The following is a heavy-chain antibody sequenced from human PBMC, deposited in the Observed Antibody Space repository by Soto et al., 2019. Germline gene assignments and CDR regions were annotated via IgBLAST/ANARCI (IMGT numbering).Heavy chain of an antibody. CDR2: INPKSGGT. CDR3: ATDGNLWLASYYYYGMDV. CDR1: GYSFTDYH. V-gene: IGHV1-2*06. J-gene: IGHJ6*02. Sequence: GPSVKVSCKASGYSFTDYHIHWVRQAPGQGLEWLGRINPKSGGTSTAQKFQGRVTMTRDTSISTAYMELSRLRSDDTAVYYCATDGNLWLASYYYYGMDVWGQGTTVTVSS. D-gene: IGHD5-18*01.